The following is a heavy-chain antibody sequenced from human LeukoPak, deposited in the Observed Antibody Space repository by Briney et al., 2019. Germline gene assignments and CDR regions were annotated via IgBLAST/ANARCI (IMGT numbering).Heavy chain of an antibody. CDR1: GGSISSSSYY. CDR2: IYYSGST. V-gene: IGHV4-39*01. Sequence: SETPSLTCTVSGGSISSSSYYWGWIRQPPGKGLEWIGSIYYSGSTYYNPSLKSRVTISVDTSKNQFSLKLSSVTAADTAVYYCARHWVVVTARDNWFDPWGQGTLVTVSS. J-gene: IGHJ5*02. D-gene: IGHD2-21*02. CDR3: ARHWVVVTARDNWFDP.